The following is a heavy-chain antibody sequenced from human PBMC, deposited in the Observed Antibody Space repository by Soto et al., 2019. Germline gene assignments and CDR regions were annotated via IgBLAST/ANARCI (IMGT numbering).Heavy chain of an antibody. D-gene: IGHD3-22*01. CDR1: GGTFSSYA. V-gene: IGHV1-69*13. J-gene: IGHJ6*02. CDR2: IIPIFGTE. CDR3: ASGYYDSSGYYKYYYYGMDV. Sequence: SVKVSCKASGGTFSSYAISWVRQAPGQGLEWMGGIIPIFGTENYAQKFQGRVTITADESTSTAYMELSSLRSEDTAVYYCASGYYDSSGYYKYYYYGMDVWGQGTTVTVSS.